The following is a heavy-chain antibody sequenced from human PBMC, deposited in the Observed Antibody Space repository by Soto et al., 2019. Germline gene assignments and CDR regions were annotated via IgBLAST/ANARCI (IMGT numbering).Heavy chain of an antibody. V-gene: IGHV3-23*01. Sequence: GGSLRLSCAASGFTFSSYAMSRVRQAPGKGLEWVSAFSGSGGSTYYADSVKGRFTISRDNSKNTLYLQMNSLRAEDTAVYYCAKGHFSCDYYDSSGYYEKYYFDYWGQGTLVTVSS. CDR1: GFTFSSYA. D-gene: IGHD3-22*01. CDR2: FSGSGGST. J-gene: IGHJ4*02. CDR3: AKGHFSCDYYDSSGYYEKYYFDY.